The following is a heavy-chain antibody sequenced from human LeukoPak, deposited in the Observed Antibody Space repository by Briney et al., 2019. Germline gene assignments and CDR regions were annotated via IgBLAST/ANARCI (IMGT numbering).Heavy chain of an antibody. J-gene: IGHJ6*03. V-gene: IGHV4-59*01. D-gene: IGHD3-3*01. CDR1: GGSISRYY. CDR3: ARAGVAHPYYYYYYMDV. CDR2: IYYSEST. Sequence: SETLSLTCPVSGGSISRYYWSWIRQPPGKGLEWIGYIYYSESTNYNPSLKSRVTISVDKSKNQFSLKLSSVTATDTAVYYCARAGVAHPYYYYYYMDVWGKGTTVTVSS.